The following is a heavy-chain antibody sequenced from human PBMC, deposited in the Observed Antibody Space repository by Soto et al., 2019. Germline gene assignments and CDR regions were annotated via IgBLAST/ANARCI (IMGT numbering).Heavy chain of an antibody. CDR3: ARSITIFGVVVIEYYGMDV. J-gene: IGHJ6*02. Sequence: ASVKVSCKASGHTFTSYAMHWVRQAPGQRLEWMGWINAGNGNTKYSQKFQGRVTITRDTSASTAYMELSSLRSDDTAVYYCARSITIFGVVVIEYYGMDVWGQGTTVTVS. CDR1: GHTFTSYA. CDR2: INAGNGNT. V-gene: IGHV1-3*01. D-gene: IGHD3-3*01.